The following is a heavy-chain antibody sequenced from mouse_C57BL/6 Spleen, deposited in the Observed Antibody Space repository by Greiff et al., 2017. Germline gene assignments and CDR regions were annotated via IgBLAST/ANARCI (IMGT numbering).Heavy chain of an antibody. Sequence: VQLQQSVAELVRPGASVKLSCTASGFNIKNTYMHWVKQRPEQGLEWIGRIDPANGNTKYAPKFQGKANITADTSSNTAYLQLSSLPSEDTAIYYCARHYYGSSYQGAMDYWGQGTSVTVSS. D-gene: IGHD1-1*01. CDR1: GFNIKNTY. J-gene: IGHJ4*01. V-gene: IGHV14-3*01. CDR3: ARHYYGSSYQGAMDY. CDR2: IDPANGNT.